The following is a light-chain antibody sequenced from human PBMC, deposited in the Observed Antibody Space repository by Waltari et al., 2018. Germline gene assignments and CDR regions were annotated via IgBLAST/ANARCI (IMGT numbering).Light chain of an antibody. J-gene: IGLJ2*01. CDR3: ALYMNNGVVS. CDR2: NTK. CDR1: SASVSSTHY. Sequence: TVVTQEPSLSVSPGGSVTLTCGLQSASVSSTHYPSWYQQTPGQAPRMLSYNTKTPPSGVPHRIPSAILRTTAALAISGSQADEAAFSYTALYMNNGVVSFDGGTRQT. V-gene: IGLV8-61*01.